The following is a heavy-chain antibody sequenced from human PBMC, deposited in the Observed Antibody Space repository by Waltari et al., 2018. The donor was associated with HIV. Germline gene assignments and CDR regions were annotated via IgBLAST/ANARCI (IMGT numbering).Heavy chain of an antibody. CDR3: ATDFSGMVRAYSYYSLDV. Sequence: QVQLVQSGAEVTKPGASVTVSCKVSGHTLSELSMPWVRQVPGKGLEWMGNFDPEDDETIYAQKFQGRVTMTEDTSSDTAYMELSSLTSGDTAVYYCATDFSGMVRAYSYYSLDVWGQGTTVTVSS. V-gene: IGHV1-24*01. J-gene: IGHJ6*02. CDR2: FDPEDDET. D-gene: IGHD3-10*01. CDR1: GHTLSELS.